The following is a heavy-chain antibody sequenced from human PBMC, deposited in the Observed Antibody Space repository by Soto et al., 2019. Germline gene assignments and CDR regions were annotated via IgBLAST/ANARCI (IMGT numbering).Heavy chain of an antibody. CDR3: EGRDDPFHV. J-gene: IGHJ3*01. CDR2: IWHDGSQK. Sequence: QVQLVESGGGVVQPGTSLRLSCGATGFTFSNYGIHWVRQAPGRGLEWVAVIWHDGSQKYLTDSVRGRFTISRDNSKNTVYLQMNSLRVEDTAVYYCEGRDDPFHVWGQGTMVTVSS. V-gene: IGHV3-33*01. CDR1: GFTFSNYG.